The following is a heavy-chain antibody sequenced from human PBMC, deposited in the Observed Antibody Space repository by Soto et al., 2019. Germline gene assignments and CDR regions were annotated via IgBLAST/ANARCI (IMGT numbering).Heavy chain of an antibody. Sequence: EVQLVESGGGLVQPGGSLRLSCAASGFTFSSYWMHWVRQAPGKGLVWVSRINSDGSSTSYADSVKGRFTISRDNAKNTRYLQMNSLRAEDTAVYYCASIMITFGGVIDYWGQGTLVTVSS. V-gene: IGHV3-74*01. CDR3: ASIMITFGGVIDY. CDR2: INSDGSST. CDR1: GFTFSSYW. J-gene: IGHJ4*02. D-gene: IGHD3-16*02.